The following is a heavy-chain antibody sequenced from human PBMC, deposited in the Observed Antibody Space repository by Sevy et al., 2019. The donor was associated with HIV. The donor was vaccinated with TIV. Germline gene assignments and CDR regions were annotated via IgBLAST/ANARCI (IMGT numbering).Heavy chain of an antibody. Sequence: GGSLRLSCAASGFTFSSYWMSWVRQAPGKGLEWVANIKQDGSEKYYVDSVKGRFTISRDNAKNSLYLQMNSLRAEDTAVYYCARDVTMVRGAIDNDYWGQGTLVTVSS. V-gene: IGHV3-7*01. J-gene: IGHJ4*02. CDR2: IKQDGSEK. CDR1: GFTFSSYW. D-gene: IGHD3-10*01. CDR3: ARDVTMVRGAIDNDY.